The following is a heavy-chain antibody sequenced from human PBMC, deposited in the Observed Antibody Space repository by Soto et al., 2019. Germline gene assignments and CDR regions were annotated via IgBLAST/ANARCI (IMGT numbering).Heavy chain of an antibody. CDR2: IYWNDDK. J-gene: IGHJ5*02. D-gene: IGHD3-22*01. Sequence: QITLKESGPTLVNPTQTLTLTCTFSGFSLSTSGVGVGWIRQPPGKALEWLALIYWNDDKRYSPSLKSRLTLTNDTAKDQVVLTMTNMDPVDTVTYYCAHGSSYYYDSRGYYFVNWFDRWGQGTLVTVSS. V-gene: IGHV2-5*01. CDR3: AHGSSYYYDSRGYYFVNWFDR. CDR1: GFSLSTSGVG.